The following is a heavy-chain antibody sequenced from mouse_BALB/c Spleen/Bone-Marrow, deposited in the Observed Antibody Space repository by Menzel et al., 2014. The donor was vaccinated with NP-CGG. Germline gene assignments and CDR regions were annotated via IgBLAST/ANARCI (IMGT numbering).Heavy chain of an antibody. Sequence: VHVKQSGPELVKPGASVKMSCKASGYTFTSPVMHWVKRKPGQGLEWIGYFNPYNDGSKYNEKFKGKATLTTDKSSSTAYMELSSLTSEDSAVYYCAKGGNYRYDFDYWGQGTTLTVSS. CDR2: FNPYNDGS. V-gene: IGHV1-14*01. J-gene: IGHJ2*01. CDR3: AKGGNYRYDFDY. CDR1: GYTFTSPV. D-gene: IGHD2-14*01.